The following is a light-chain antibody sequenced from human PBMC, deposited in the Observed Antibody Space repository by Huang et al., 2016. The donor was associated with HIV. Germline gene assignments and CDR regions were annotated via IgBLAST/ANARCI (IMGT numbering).Light chain of an antibody. CDR3: QQRSNWPPIT. V-gene: IGKV3-11*01. Sequence: EIVLTQSPATLSLSPGERATLSCRASQRVSRYLAWYQQKPGQAPRLLIYDASNRATGIPARFSGSGSGTDFTLTISSLEPEDFAVYYCQQRSNWPPITFGQWTRLEIK. J-gene: IGKJ5*01. CDR1: QRVSRY. CDR2: DAS.